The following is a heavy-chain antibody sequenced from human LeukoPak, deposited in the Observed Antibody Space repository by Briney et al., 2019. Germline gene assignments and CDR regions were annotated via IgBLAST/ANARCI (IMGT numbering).Heavy chain of an antibody. CDR3: ARDPPDYDILTGSFDY. CDR1: GFTFSSYA. CDR2: ISYDGSNK. V-gene: IGHV3-30-3*01. Sequence: GGSLRLSCAASGFTFSSYAMHWVRQAPGKGLEWVAVISYDGSNKYYADSVKGRFTISRDNSKNTLYQQMNSLRAEDTAVYYCARDPPDYDILTGSFDYWGQGTLVTVSS. D-gene: IGHD3-9*01. J-gene: IGHJ4*02.